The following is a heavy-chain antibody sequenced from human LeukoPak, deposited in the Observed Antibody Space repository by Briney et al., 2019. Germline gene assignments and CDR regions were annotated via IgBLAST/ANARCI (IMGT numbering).Heavy chain of an antibody. J-gene: IGHJ4*02. CDR3: AKGTFTGSNHFDY. CDR1: GFTFSSYS. CDR2: ISSSSNTI. Sequence: GGSLRLSCAASGFTFSSYSINWVRQAPGKGLEWVSYISSSSNTIYYADSVKGRFTISRDNAKNSLYLQMNSLRAEDTALYYCAKGTFTGSNHFDYWGQGTLATVSS. D-gene: IGHD1-14*01. V-gene: IGHV3-48*04.